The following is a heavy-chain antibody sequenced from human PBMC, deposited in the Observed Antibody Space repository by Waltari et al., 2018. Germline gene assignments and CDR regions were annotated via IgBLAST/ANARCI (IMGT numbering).Heavy chain of an antibody. CDR2: ISGSGAAI. D-gene: IGHD3-16*01. J-gene: IGHJ6*02. Sequence: EVQLLESVGGLVQPGGSLRLSGAASGFTFSSYALSWVRQAPGKGLELGSSISGSGAAIYYADSVKGRFTISRDNSKNTLYLQMISLRAEDTAVYYCAEAGLYVRDYYYDYSMGVWGQGTTVTVSS. CDR1: GFTFSSYA. V-gene: IGHV3-23*01. CDR3: AEAGLYVRDYYYDYSMGV.